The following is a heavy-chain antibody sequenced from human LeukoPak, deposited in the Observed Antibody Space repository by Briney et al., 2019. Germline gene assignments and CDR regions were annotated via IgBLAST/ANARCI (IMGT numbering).Heavy chain of an antibody. J-gene: IGHJ4*02. CDR2: ISFRGGTT. V-gene: IGHV3-23*01. D-gene: IGHD3-10*01. Sequence: PGGSLRLSCAASGFTFSSYVMTWVRQAPGKGLEWVSAISFRGGTTFYADSVTGRFTISRDNAKNSLYLQMNSLRAEDTAVYYCARDPTLGIYGSGSYFDSWGQGTLVTVSS. CDR1: GFTFSSYV. CDR3: ARDPTLGIYGSGSYFDS.